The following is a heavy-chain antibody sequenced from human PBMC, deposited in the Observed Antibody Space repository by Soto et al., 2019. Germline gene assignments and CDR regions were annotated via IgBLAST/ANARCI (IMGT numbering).Heavy chain of an antibody. D-gene: IGHD6-19*01. CDR3: ARRRQWLGRQETDAFDI. J-gene: IGHJ3*02. CDR2: IIPIFGTA. CDR1: GGTFSSYA. Sequence: QVQLVQSGAEVKKPGSSVKVSCKASGGTFSSYAISWVRQAPGQGLEWMGGIIPIFGTANYAQKFQGRVTITADKSTSTAYMELSSLRSEDTAVYYCARRRQWLGRQETDAFDIWGQGTMVTVSS. V-gene: IGHV1-69*06.